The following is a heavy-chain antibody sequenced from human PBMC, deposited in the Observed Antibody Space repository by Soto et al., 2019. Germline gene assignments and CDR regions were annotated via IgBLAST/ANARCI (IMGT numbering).Heavy chain of an antibody. J-gene: IGHJ4*02. D-gene: IGHD6-13*01. CDR2: IFYSGST. CDR3: ARGYRPSGYSSSWVFDY. V-gene: IGHV4-31*03. CDR1: GGSINSGGYY. Sequence: QVQLQESGPGLVKPSQTLSLICTVSGGSINSGGYYWNWIRQHPRTGLEWIGNIFYSGSTYYNPFLRSRVSISADTSDNQFSLTLSSMTAADTAVYFCARGYRPSGYSSSWVFDYWGQGTLVDVSS.